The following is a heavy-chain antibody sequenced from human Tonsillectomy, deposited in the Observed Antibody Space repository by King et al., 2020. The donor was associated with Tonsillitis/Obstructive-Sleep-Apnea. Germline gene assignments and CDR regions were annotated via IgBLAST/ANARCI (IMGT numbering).Heavy chain of an antibody. CDR2: IDPRDSFT. Sequence: QLVQSGAEVKKPGESLRISCKGSGYIFTNYWISWVRQMPGKGPEWMGRIDPRDSFTNYSPSFQGHVTISVDKSITTAYLHWSSLKTSDTAMYHCARHEEQQLPWDYWGQGTLVTVSS. CDR3: ARHEEQQLPWDY. CDR1: GYIFTNYW. D-gene: IGHD6-13*01. V-gene: IGHV5-10-1*01. J-gene: IGHJ4*02.